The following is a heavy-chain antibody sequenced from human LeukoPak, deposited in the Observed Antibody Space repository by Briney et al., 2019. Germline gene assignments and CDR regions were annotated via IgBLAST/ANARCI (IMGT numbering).Heavy chain of an antibody. J-gene: IGHJ4*02. Sequence: PGGSLKLSCEASGFTFTSYAMSWVRQAPGKGLEWVSAISGSGGSTYYADSVKGRFTITRDNSKNTRYLQMNSLRAEDTAVYYCASGYSYGYYFDYWGQGTLVTVSS. CDR2: ISGSGGST. CDR3: ASGYSYGYYFDY. CDR1: GFTFTSYA. D-gene: IGHD5-18*01. V-gene: IGHV3-23*01.